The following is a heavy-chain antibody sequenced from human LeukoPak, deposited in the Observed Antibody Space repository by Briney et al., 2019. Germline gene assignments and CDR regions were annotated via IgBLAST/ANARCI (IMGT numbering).Heavy chain of an antibody. CDR2: INHSGST. J-gene: IGHJ6*03. Sequence: SETLSLTCAVYGGSFSDYYWSWIRQPPGKGLEWIGEINHSGSTNYNPSLKSRVTISLDTSKNQFSLKLSSVTAADTAVYYCAREASDYDSSGYRKNYYYYYMDVWGKGTTVTVSS. CDR1: GGSFSDYY. V-gene: IGHV4-34*01. CDR3: AREASDYDSSGYRKNYYYYYMDV. D-gene: IGHD3-22*01.